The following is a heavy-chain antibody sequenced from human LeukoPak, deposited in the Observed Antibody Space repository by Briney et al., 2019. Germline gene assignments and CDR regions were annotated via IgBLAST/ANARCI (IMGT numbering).Heavy chain of an antibody. Sequence: GRPLRLSCAASGFTFSSYAMHWVRQAPGKGLEWVAVISYDGSNKYYADSVKGRFTISRDNSKNTLYLQMNSLRAEDTAVYYCARDAQRFLGIDYWGQGTLVTVSS. CDR1: GFTFSSYA. CDR3: ARDAQRFLGIDY. J-gene: IGHJ4*02. D-gene: IGHD3-3*01. V-gene: IGHV3-30-3*01. CDR2: ISYDGSNK.